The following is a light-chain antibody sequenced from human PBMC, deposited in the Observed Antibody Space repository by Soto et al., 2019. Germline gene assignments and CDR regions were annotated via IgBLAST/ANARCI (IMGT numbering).Light chain of an antibody. V-gene: IGKV3-15*01. J-gene: IGKJ1*01. CDR1: QDITTY. CDR3: QQYNNWPGT. CDR2: GAS. Sequence: IVLTPSPASLSISPGERATLSCRASQDITTYLAWYQQKPGQAPRLLIYGASTRATGIPARFSGSGSGTEFTLTISSLQSEDFAVYYCQQYNNWPGTFGQGTKVDIK.